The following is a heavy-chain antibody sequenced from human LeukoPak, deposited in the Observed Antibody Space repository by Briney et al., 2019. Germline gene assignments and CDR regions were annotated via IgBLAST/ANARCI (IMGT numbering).Heavy chain of an antibody. J-gene: IGHJ4*02. Sequence: ASVKVSCKASGYTFTGYYMHWVRQAVGQGLEWMGWINPNSGGTNYAQKFQGRVTMTRDTSISTAYMELSRLRSDDTAVYYCARVIGGDYYYWGQGTLVTVSS. CDR2: INPNSGGT. V-gene: IGHV1-2*02. CDR3: ARVIGGDYYY. D-gene: IGHD4-17*01. CDR1: GYTFTGYY.